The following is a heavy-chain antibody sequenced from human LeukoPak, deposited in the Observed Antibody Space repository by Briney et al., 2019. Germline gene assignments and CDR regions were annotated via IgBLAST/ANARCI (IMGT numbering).Heavy chain of an antibody. CDR1: GDTFSSYA. CDR3: ARGRMAGTYVFDS. Sequence: ASVTVSCKASGDTFSSYAISWVRQAPGQGLEWTGGIIPIFGTANYAQKFQGRVTITADESTSTAYMELSSLRSEDTAVYYCARGRMAGTYVFDSWGQGTLVTVSS. V-gene: IGHV1-69*13. D-gene: IGHD6-19*01. J-gene: IGHJ4*02. CDR2: IIPIFGTA.